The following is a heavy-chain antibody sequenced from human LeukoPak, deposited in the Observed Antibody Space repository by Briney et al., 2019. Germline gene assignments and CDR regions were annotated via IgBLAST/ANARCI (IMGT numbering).Heavy chain of an antibody. CDR1: GYTFTSYY. J-gene: IGHJ3*02. D-gene: IGHD3-10*01. V-gene: IGHV1-46*01. CDR3: ANLPYGSGTPYAFDI. CDR2: INPSGGST. Sequence: GASVKVSCKASGYTFTSYYMHWVRQAPGQGLEWMGIINPSGGSTSYAQKFQGRVTMTRDMSTSTVYMELSSLRSEDTAVYYCANLPYGSGTPYAFDIWGQGTMVTVSS.